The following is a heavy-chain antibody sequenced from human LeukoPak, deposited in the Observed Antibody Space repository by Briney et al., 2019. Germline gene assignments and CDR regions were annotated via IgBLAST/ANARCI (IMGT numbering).Heavy chain of an antibody. J-gene: IGHJ3*01. Sequence: PSEPLSLTCAVSGGSISSSNWWSWIRQPPGKGLEWIGEIYHSGSTFYNPSLKSRVTISVDTSKNQFSLKLSSVTAADTAVYYCARWGAYYYDSSGYSSIDAFDVWGQGTMVTVSS. CDR2: IYHSGST. CDR1: GGSISSSNW. D-gene: IGHD3-22*01. V-gene: IGHV4-4*02. CDR3: ARWGAYYYDSSGYSSIDAFDV.